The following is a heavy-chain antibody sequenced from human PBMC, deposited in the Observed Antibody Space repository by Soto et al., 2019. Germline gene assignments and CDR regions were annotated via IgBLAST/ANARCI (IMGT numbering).Heavy chain of an antibody. J-gene: IGHJ3*01. CDR2: IYYSGST. Sequence: SETLSLTCTVSGGSISSSSYYWGWIRQPPGKGLEWIGSIYYSGSTYYNPSLKSRVTISVDTSKNQFSLKLSSVTAADTAVYYCARGDYDDGSGPCSDAFDVWGQGTMVTVSS. CDR3: ARGDYDDGSGPCSDAFDV. V-gene: IGHV4-39*01. CDR1: GGSISSSSYY. D-gene: IGHD3-22*01.